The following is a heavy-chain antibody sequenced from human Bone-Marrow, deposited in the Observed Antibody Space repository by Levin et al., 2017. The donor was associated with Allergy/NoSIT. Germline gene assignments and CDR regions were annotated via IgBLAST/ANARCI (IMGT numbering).Heavy chain of an antibody. CDR2: ISPYNGRT. D-gene: IGHD3-10*01. CDR3: ARVGGWSYRDYPSTPDS. V-gene: IGHV1-18*01. Sequence: ASVKVSCKASGYIFTNYGISWVRQAPGQGLEWMGWISPYNGRTNYAQKFQDRVTMTTDTSTTTGYMELSTLRSDDTAVYCCARVGGWSYRDYPSTPDSWGQGTLVTVSS. J-gene: IGHJ4*02. CDR1: GYIFTNYG.